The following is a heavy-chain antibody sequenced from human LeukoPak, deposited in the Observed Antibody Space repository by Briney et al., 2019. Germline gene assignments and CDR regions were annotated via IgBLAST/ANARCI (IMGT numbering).Heavy chain of an antibody. CDR3: ARSAEWLRNAFDI. V-gene: IGHV4-59*01. Sequence: SETLSLSCTVSGASTSHFYWNWIRQPPGKGLEWIGYMHNSGSSKHSPSLKSRVTISIDTSKNQFSLQLTSVTPAHTAMYFCARSAEWLRNAFDIWGQGTMVSVSS. CDR1: GASTSHFY. CDR2: MHNSGSS. D-gene: IGHD5-12*01. J-gene: IGHJ3*02.